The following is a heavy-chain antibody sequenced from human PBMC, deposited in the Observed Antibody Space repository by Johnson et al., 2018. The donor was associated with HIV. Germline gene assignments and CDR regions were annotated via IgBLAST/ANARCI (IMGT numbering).Heavy chain of an antibody. V-gene: IGHV3-33*01. Sequence: QEQLVESGGGVVQPGRSLRLSCAASGFTFSSYVMHWVRQAPGKGLEWVAVILFDGSNKYYADSVKGRFTISRDNSKNTLYLQMNSLRAEDTAVYYCARDRPIAAAGHDAFDIWGQGTMVTVSS. CDR1: GFTFSSYV. CDR3: ARDRPIAAAGHDAFDI. J-gene: IGHJ3*02. CDR2: ILFDGSNK. D-gene: IGHD6-13*01.